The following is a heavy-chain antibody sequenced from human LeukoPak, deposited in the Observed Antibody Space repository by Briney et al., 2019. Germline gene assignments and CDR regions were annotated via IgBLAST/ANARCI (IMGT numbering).Heavy chain of an antibody. CDR1: GFTFSSYA. J-gene: IGHJ4*02. CDR3: AKDLYYYDSSGYYYGGEDY. D-gene: IGHD3-22*01. Sequence: GGSLRLSCAASGFTFSSYAMSWVRQAPGKGLEWVSAISGSGGSTYYADSGKGRFTISRDNSKNTLYLQMNSLRAEDTAVYYCAKDLYYYDSSGYYYGGEDYWGQGTLVTVSS. CDR2: ISGSGGST. V-gene: IGHV3-23*01.